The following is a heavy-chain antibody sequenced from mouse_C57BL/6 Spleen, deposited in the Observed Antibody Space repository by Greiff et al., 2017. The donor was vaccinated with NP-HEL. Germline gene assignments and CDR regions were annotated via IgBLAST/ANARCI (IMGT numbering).Heavy chain of an antibody. CDR1: GYTFTSYW. CDR2: IHPNSGST. D-gene: IGHD2-3*01. V-gene: IGHV1-64*01. J-gene: IGHJ1*03. Sequence: QVQLQQPGAELVKPGASVKLSCKASGYTFTSYWMHWVKQRPGQGLEWIGMIHPNSGSTNYNEKFKSKATLTVDKSSSTAYMQLSSLTSEDSAVYYCARSDDGYYVRYFDVWGTGTTVTVSS. CDR3: ARSDDGYYVRYFDV.